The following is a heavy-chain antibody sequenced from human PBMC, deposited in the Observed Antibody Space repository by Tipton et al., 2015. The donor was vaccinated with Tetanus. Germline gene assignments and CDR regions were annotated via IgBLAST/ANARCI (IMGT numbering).Heavy chain of an antibody. CDR3: ARGRGLGPHEFFEH. Sequence: QLVQSGAEVKKPGASVKVSCKASGYTFTHYGVNWVRQAPGQGLEWMGWISPFNNNINYAEKFQGRLTMTTDRSTSTVYMELRSLVSDDTAVYYCARGRGLGPHEFFEHWGQGTLVTVSS. CDR2: ISPFNNNI. J-gene: IGHJ5*02. CDR1: GYTFTHYG. D-gene: IGHD6-19*01. V-gene: IGHV1-18*01.